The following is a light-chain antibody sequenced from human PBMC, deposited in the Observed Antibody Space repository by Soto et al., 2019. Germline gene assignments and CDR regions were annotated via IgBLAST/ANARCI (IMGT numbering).Light chain of an antibody. CDR2: SND. CDR1: SSNIASNT. V-gene: IGLV1-44*01. J-gene: IGLJ1*01. Sequence: QSVLTQPPSASGTPGQRVTVSCSGSSSNIASNTVNWYQQLPGTAPKLLIYSNDQRPSGVPDRFSASKSGTSASLAISGLQSGDEADYYCGAWDESLNGYVFGNGTK. CDR3: GAWDESLNGYV.